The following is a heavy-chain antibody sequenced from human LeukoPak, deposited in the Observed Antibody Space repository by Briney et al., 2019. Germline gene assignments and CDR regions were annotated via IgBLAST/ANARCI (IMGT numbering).Heavy chain of an antibody. CDR1: GGSISSGGYS. J-gene: IGHJ4*02. Sequence: SQTLSLTCAVSGGSISSGGYSWSWIRPPPGKGLEWIGYIYHSGSTYYNPSLKSRVTISVDRSKNQFSLKLSSVTAADTAVYYCAREGSSGYYYFFDYWGQGTLVTVSS. CDR3: AREGSSGYYYFFDY. CDR2: IYHSGST. V-gene: IGHV4-30-2*01. D-gene: IGHD3-22*01.